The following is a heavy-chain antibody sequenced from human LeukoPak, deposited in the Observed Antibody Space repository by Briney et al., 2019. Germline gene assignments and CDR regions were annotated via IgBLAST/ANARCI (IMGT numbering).Heavy chain of an antibody. V-gene: IGHV4-59*12. J-gene: IGHJ4*02. CDR3: ARDLDGRVDY. Sequence: SETLSLTCTVSGGSISRDYWSWIRQPPGKGLEWIGYIYYTGSTNYNPSLKSRVTISVDTSKNQFSLKLSSVTAADTAVYYCARDLDGRVDYWGQGTLVTVSS. CDR1: GGSISRDY. D-gene: IGHD2-15*01. CDR2: IYYTGST.